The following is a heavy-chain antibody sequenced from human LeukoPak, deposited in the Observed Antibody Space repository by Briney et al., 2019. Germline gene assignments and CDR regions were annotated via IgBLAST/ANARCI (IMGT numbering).Heavy chain of an antibody. D-gene: IGHD3-3*01. CDR2: MNPNSGNT. CDR1: GYTFTSYD. CDR3: ARVAGYYDFWSGYVGNWFDP. J-gene: IGHJ5*02. Sequence: ASVKVSCKASGYTFTSYDINWVRQATGQGLEWMGWMNPNSGNTGYAQKFQGRVTMTRNTSISTAYMELSSLRSEDTAVYYCARVAGYYDFWSGYVGNWFDPWGQGTLVTVSS. V-gene: IGHV1-8*01.